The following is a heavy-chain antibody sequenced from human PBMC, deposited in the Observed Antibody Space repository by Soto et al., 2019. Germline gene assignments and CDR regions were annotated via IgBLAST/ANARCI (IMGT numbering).Heavy chain of an antibody. J-gene: IGHJ4*02. D-gene: IGHD6-6*01. Sequence: QVQLVESGGGVVQPGRSLRLSCAASGFTFSNYAMHWVRQAPGKGLEWVAVISYDGSNKYYADSVKGRFTISRDNSKNTVYLQMNSLRAEDTAVYYCAIERPHSSSPYFDYWGQGTLVTVSS. CDR3: AIERPHSSSPYFDY. CDR2: ISYDGSNK. V-gene: IGHV3-30-3*01. CDR1: GFTFSNYA.